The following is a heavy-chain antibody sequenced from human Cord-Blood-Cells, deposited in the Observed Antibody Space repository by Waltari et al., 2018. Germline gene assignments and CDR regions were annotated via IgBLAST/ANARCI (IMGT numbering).Heavy chain of an antibody. V-gene: IGHV4-39*01. Sequence: QLQLQESGPGLVKPSETLSLTCTVSGGSISSSRYYWGWIRQPPGKGLEWIGSFYYSGSTYYNPSLKSRVTISVDTSKNQFSLKLSSVTAADTAVYYCARYSSSWYWGQGTLVTVSS. D-gene: IGHD6-13*01. CDR2: FYYSGST. J-gene: IGHJ4*02. CDR3: ARYSSSWY. CDR1: GGSISSSRYY.